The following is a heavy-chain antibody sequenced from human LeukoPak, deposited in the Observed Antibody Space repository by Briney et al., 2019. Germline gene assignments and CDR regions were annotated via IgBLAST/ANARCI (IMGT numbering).Heavy chain of an antibody. CDR1: GFTFSTYS. Sequence: PGGSLRLSCAASGFTFSTYSMNWVRQAPGKGLEWVSSISSSSSYIYYADSVKGRFTISRDNAKNSLYLQMNSLRAEDTAVYYCASSASGEGRWLQWCQNDYWGQGTLVTVSS. V-gene: IGHV3-21*01. CDR2: ISSSSSYI. D-gene: IGHD5-24*01. CDR3: ASSASGEGRWLQWCQNDY. J-gene: IGHJ4*02.